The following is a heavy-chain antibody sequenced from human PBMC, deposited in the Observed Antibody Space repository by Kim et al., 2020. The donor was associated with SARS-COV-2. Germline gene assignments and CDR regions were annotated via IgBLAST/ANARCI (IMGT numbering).Heavy chain of an antibody. J-gene: IGHJ4*02. CDR3: ARGSSSSGPFDY. D-gene: IGHD6-6*01. V-gene: IGHV6-1*01. Sequence: DYAVSVKSRITINPDTSKNQFSLQPNSVTPEDTAVYYCARGSSSSGPFDYWGQGTLVTVSS.